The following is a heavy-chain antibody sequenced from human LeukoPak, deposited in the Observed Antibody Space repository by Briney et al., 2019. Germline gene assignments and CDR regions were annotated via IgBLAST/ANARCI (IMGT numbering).Heavy chain of an antibody. V-gene: IGHV4-34*01. CDR3: ASLPVLRKGPRGLRYFDWLLFDNWFDP. CDR2: INHSGST. Sequence: PSETLSLTCAVYGGSFSGYYWSWIRQPPGKGLEWIGEINHSGSTNYNPSLKSRVTISVDTSKNQFSLKLSSVTAADTAVYYCASLPVLRKGPRGLRYFDWLLFDNWFDPWGQGTLVTVSS. J-gene: IGHJ5*02. CDR1: GGSFSGYY. D-gene: IGHD3-9*01.